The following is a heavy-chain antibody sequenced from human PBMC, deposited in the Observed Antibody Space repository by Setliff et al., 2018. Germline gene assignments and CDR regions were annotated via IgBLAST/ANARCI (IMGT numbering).Heavy chain of an antibody. CDR3: AISTIFGVVSPTPDAFDI. CDR1: GGTFSIYT. CDR2: IIPIFGTA. Sequence: SVKVSCKASGGTFSIYTISWVRQAPGQGLEWMGRIIPIFGTANYAQKFQGRVTITADKSTGTAYMELSSLRSEDTAVYYCAISTIFGVVSPTPDAFDIWGQGTMVTVSS. V-gene: IGHV1-69*08. J-gene: IGHJ3*02. D-gene: IGHD3-3*01.